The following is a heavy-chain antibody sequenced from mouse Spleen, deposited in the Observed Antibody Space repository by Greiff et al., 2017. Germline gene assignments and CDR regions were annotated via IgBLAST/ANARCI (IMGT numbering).Heavy chain of an antibody. Sequence: EVQLQQSGPVLVKPGASVKMSCKASGYTFTDYYMNWVKQSHGKSLEWIGVINPYNGGTSYNQKFKGKATLTVDKSSSTAYMELNSLTSEDSAVYYCARGNGGYAMDYWGQGTSVTVSS. CDR3: ARGNGGYAMDY. CDR2: INPYNGGT. J-gene: IGHJ4*01. CDR1: GYTFTDYY. V-gene: IGHV1-19*01.